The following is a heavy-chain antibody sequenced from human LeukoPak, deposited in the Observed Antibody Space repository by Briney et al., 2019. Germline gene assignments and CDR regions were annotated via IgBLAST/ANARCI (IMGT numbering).Heavy chain of an antibody. J-gene: IGHJ5*02. V-gene: IGHV4-34*01. Sequence: PSETLSLTRAVYGGSFSGYYWSWIRQPPGKGLEWIGEINHSGSTNYNPSLKSRVTISVDTSKNQFSLKLSSVTAADTAVYYCARGPRDTAMATTYNWFDPWGQGTLVTVSS. CDR3: ARGPRDTAMATTYNWFDP. CDR1: GGSFSGYY. D-gene: IGHD5-18*01. CDR2: INHSGST.